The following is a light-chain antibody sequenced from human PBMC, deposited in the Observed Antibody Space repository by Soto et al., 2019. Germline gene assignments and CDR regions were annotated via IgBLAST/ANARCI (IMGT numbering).Light chain of an antibody. J-gene: IGLJ2*01. CDR3: ETWDTRLSAVV. V-gene: IGLV1-51*01. CDR2: DTD. CDR1: STNIGKND. Sequence: QSVLTQPRSVSAAPGQTVTITCSGASTNIGKNDLAWYQQLPGRAPKLLIFDTDQRPSGIPDRFSGSKSGTSAALDITGLQTGDEAGYYCETWDTRLSAVVFGGGTKVTVL.